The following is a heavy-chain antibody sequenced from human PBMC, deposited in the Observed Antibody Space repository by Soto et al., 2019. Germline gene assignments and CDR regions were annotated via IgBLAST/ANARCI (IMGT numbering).Heavy chain of an antibody. D-gene: IGHD3-9*01. J-gene: IGHJ3*02. Sequence: QITLKESRPTLVKPTQTLTLTCTFSGFSLSTSGVGVGWIRQPPERALEWLALIYWDDVKRYSPFLRSRPTITKDTSKNQVVLTMTNMDPVDTATYYCAHRLILRYFGDAFDIWGRGTMVTVTS. CDR2: IYWDDVK. V-gene: IGHV2-5*02. CDR1: GFSLSTSGVG. CDR3: AHRLILRYFGDAFDI.